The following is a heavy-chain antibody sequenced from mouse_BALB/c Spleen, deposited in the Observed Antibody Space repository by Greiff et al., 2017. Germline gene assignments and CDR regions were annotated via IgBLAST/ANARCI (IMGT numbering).Heavy chain of an antibody. CDR2: IRSKSNNYAT. J-gene: IGHJ4*01. V-gene: IGHV10-1*02. CDR3: VRYGPYGNFAMDY. CDR1: GFTFNTYA. Sequence: EVQLVESGGGLVQPKGSLKLSCAASGFTFNTYAMNWVRQAPGKGLEWVARIRSKSNNYATYYADSVKDRFTISRDDSQSMLYLQMNNLKTEDTAMYYCVRYGPYGNFAMDYWGQGTSVTVSS. D-gene: IGHD2-1*01.